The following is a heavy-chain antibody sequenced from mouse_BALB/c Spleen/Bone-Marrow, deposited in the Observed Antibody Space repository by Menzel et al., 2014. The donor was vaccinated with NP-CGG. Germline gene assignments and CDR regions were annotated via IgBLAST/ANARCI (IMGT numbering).Heavy chain of an antibody. CDR1: GYAFSSSW. CDR3: ARDYYGSSFDY. CDR2: IYPGDGDT. D-gene: IGHD1-1*01. J-gene: IGHJ2*01. V-gene: IGHV1-82*01. Sequence: QVQLKHSGPELVKPGASVKTSCKASGYAFSSSWMNWVKQRPGQGLEWIGRIYPGDGDTNYNGKFKGKVTLTADKSSSTAYMQFSSLTSVDSAVYFCARDYYGSSFDYWGQGTTLTVSS.